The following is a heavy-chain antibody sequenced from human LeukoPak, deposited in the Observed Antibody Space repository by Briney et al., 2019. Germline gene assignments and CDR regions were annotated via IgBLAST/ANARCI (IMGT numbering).Heavy chain of an antibody. Sequence: ASVKVSCKASGYTFTDYYVHWVRQAPGQGVEWMGWINPSSGGTNSAQQFQGRVTMARDTSTSTAYMELSRLTSDDTAMYYCARAAPRDYAGGSWFFDWFDPWGQGTLVTVSS. CDR1: GYTFTDYY. J-gene: IGHJ5*02. CDR2: INPSSGGT. D-gene: IGHD2-15*01. CDR3: ARAAPRDYAGGSWFFDWFDP. V-gene: IGHV1-2*02.